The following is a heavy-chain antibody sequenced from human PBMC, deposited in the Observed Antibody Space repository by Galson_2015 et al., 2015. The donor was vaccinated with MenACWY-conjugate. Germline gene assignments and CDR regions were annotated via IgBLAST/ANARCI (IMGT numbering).Heavy chain of an antibody. J-gene: IGHJ4*02. CDR1: GYTFTTYY. V-gene: IGHV1-46*01. Sequence: SVKVSCKASGYTFTTYYMHWVRQAPGQGLEWMGIIRPSGDDGTTYAQKFQGRVTMTRDTSPSTVYMDLSSLRSEDTAVYYCVREYRGGSFDYWGQGTLVTVSS. CDR3: VREYRGGSFDY. D-gene: IGHD1-26*01. CDR2: IRPSGDDGT.